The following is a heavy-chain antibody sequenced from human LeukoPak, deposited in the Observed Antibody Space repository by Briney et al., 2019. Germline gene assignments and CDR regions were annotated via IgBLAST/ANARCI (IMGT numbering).Heavy chain of an antibody. CDR1: GFTFDDYG. V-gene: IGHV3-20*04. D-gene: IGHD6-19*01. Sequence: GGSLRLSCAASGFTFDDYGMSWVRQAPGKGLEWVSGINWNGRTTRYADSVKGRFTISRDNAKNSVYLQMNSPRAEDTALYYCARVSVPGTAEWENWGQGTLVTVSS. J-gene: IGHJ4*02. CDR3: ARVSVPGTAEWEN. CDR2: INWNGRTT.